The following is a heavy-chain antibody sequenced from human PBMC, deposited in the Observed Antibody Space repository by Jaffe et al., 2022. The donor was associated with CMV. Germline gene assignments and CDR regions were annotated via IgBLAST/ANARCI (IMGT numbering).Heavy chain of an antibody. CDR3: ARESGDYGDYVVHYYYYYMDV. J-gene: IGHJ6*03. D-gene: IGHD4-17*01. CDR2: TYYRSKWYN. Sequence: QVQLQQSGPGLVKPSQTLSLTCAISGDSVSSNSAAWNWIRQSPSRGLEWLGRTYYRSKWYNDYAVSVKSRITINPDTSKNQFSLQLNSVTPEDTAVYYCARESGDYGDYVVHYYYYYMDVWGKGTTVTVSS. CDR1: GDSVSSNSAA. V-gene: IGHV6-1*01.